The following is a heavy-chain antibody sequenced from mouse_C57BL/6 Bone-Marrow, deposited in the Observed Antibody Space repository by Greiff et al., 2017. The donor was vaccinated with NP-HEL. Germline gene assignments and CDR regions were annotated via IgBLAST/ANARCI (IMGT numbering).Heavy chain of an antibody. D-gene: IGHD1-1*01. CDR1: GFTFTDYY. V-gene: IGHV1-36*01. J-gene: IGHJ2*01. CDR3: ARAYYGSSPYYLDN. CDR2: VYPYNGGT. Sequence: VQLKESGPVLVKPGPSVKISCKASGFTFTDYYMHWVKQSHGKSLEWIGLVYPYNGGTSYNQKFKGKATLTVDTSSSTAYMELNSLTSEDSAVYYCARAYYGSSPYYLDNGGQGTTLTVSS.